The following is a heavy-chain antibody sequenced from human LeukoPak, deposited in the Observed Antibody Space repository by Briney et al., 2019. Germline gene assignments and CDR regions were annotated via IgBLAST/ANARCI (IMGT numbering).Heavy chain of an antibody. CDR3: ARDSRLSRWRGTSDY. CDR2: ISYDGTNR. V-gene: IGHV3-30-3*01. J-gene: IGHJ4*02. D-gene: IGHD3-16*01. Sequence: GGSLRLSCAASGFSFSSYAFHWVRQAPGKGLEWVAVISYDGTNRYYADSVKGRSTISRDNSKNTLYLQMNSLRAEDTSVYYCARDSRLSRWRGTSDYWGQGTLVTVSS. CDR1: GFSFSSYA.